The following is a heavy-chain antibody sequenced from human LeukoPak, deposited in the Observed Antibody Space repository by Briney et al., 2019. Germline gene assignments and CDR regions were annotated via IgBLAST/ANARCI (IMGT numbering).Heavy chain of an antibody. CDR3: AHDSIVWQGLLGY. CDR1: VSTSSSYG. CDR2: ISSSSSYI. J-gene: IGHJ4*02. D-gene: IGHD6-19*01. Sequence: GGSLRLSCAASVSTSSSYGMRWDGQAPGKGLEWVSSISSSSSYIYYADSVKGRFTISRDNAKNSLYLQMNSLRAEDTTVDYCAHDSIVWQGLLGYWGQGTLVTVSS. V-gene: IGHV3-21*01.